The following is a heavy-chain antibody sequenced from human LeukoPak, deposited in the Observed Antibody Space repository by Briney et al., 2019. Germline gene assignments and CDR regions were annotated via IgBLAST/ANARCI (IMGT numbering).Heavy chain of an antibody. CDR1: GFTFSSYG. J-gene: IGHJ4*02. Sequence: GGSLRLSCAASGFTFSSYGMHWVRQAPGKGLEWVALIWYDGSNKYYADSVKGRFTISRDNSKNTLYLQMNSLRAEDTAVYYCVRTYYYDSSGYYPFDYWGQGTLVTVSS. V-gene: IGHV3-33*01. CDR2: IWYDGSNK. CDR3: VRTYYYDSSGYYPFDY. D-gene: IGHD3-22*01.